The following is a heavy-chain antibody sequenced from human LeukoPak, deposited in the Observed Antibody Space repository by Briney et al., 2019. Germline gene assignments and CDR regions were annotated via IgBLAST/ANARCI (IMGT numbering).Heavy chain of an antibody. CDR2: IYYSGST. D-gene: IGHD6-13*01. CDR3: ARVATQYSSSWYVGAFDI. V-gene: IGHV4-59*12. J-gene: IGHJ3*02. CDR1: GGSINSYY. Sequence: SETLSLTCTVSGGSINSYYWSWIRQPPGKGLEWIGYIYYSGSTNYNPSLKSRVTISVDTSKNQFSLKLSSVTAADTAVYYCARVATQYSSSWYVGAFDIWGQGTMVTVSS.